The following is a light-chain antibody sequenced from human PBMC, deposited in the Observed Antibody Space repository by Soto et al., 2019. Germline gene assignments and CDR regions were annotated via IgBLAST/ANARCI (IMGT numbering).Light chain of an antibody. J-gene: IGKJ5*01. CDR1: QSVSTN. Sequence: EVVLTQSPATLSVSPVERATLSCRASQSVSTNLACYQQKSGQAPRLLIYGSFSRATGIPDRFSGSGSGTDFTLTISRLEPEDFAVYYCQQYGSLITFGQGTRLEIK. CDR3: QQYGSLIT. CDR2: GSF. V-gene: IGKV3-20*01.